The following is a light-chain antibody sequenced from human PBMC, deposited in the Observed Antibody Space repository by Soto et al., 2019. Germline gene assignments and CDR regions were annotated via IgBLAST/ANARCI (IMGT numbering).Light chain of an antibody. Sequence: QSALTQPASVSGSPGQSITISCTGTSSDAGNYNFVSWYQQHPGKAPKVIIYEDSTRPSGVSNRISGSKSGSTASLTISGLQAEDEADYYCCSYAGSSTSWVFGGGTQLTVL. CDR3: CSYAGSSTSWV. V-gene: IGLV2-23*01. CDR1: SSDAGNYNF. J-gene: IGLJ3*02. CDR2: EDS.